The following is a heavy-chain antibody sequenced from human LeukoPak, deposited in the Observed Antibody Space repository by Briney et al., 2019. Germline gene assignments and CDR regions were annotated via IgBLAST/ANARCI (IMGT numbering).Heavy chain of an antibody. V-gene: IGHV1-8*01. J-gene: IGHJ4*02. Sequence: ASVKVSCKASGYTFTGYDVNWVRQATGQGLEWMGWMNPNTGDTGYAQKFQGRVTMTRNSSIDTAYMELSGLRSEDTAVYYCTRGSLSGSSRDYWGQGTLLTVSS. CDR1: GYTFTGYD. CDR2: MNPNTGDT. D-gene: IGHD1-26*01. CDR3: TRGSLSGSSRDY.